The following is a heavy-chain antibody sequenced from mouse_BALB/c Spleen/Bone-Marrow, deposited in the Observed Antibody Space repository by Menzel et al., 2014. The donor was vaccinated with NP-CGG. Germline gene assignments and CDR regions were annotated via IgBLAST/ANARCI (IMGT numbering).Heavy chain of an antibody. CDR2: INPSSGYT. J-gene: IGHJ4*01. Sequence: VKLAEPGAELAKPGASVKMSCKASGYTLTSYWMHWVKQRPGQGLEWIGYINPSSGYTEFNQRFKDKATLTADRSSSTAYMQLSSLTSEDSAVYYCARGYYVMDYWGQGTSVTVSS. V-gene: IGHV1-7*01. CDR1: GYTLTSYW. CDR3: ARGYYVMDY.